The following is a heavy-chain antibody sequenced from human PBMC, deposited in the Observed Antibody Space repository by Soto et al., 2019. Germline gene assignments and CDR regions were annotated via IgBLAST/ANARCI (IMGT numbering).Heavy chain of an antibody. J-gene: IGHJ4*02. Sequence: PGGSLRLSCAASGFTFSGSAMHWVRQASGKGLEWVGRIRSKANSYATAYAASVKGRFTISRDDSKNTAYLQMNSLKTEDTAVYYCTRPVYCTNGVCSIDDWGQGTLVTVSS. CDR1: GFTFSGSA. CDR3: TRPVYCTNGVCSIDD. CDR2: IRSKANSYAT. V-gene: IGHV3-73*01. D-gene: IGHD2-8*01.